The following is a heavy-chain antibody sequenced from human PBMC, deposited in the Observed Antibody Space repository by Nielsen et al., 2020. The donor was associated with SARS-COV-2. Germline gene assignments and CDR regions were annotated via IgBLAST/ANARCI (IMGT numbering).Heavy chain of an antibody. J-gene: IGHJ6*02. D-gene: IGHD4-11*01. Sequence: SVKVSCKASGGTFSSYAISWVRQAPGQGLEWMGGIIPIFGAANYAQKFQGRVTITADESTSTAYMELSSLRSEDTAVYYCARDLSQSRDGMDVWGQGTTVTVSS. CDR2: IIPIFGAA. V-gene: IGHV1-69*13. CDR1: GGTFSSYA. CDR3: ARDLSQSRDGMDV.